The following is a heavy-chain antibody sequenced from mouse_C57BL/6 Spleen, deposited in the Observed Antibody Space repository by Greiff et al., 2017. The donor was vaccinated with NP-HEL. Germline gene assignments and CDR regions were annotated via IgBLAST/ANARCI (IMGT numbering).Heavy chain of an antibody. CDR2: IYPGGGYT. D-gene: IGHD4-1*01. Sequence: VQLQESGAELVRPGTSVKMSCKASGYTFTNYWIGWAKQRPGHGLEWIGDIYPGGGYTNYNEKFKGKATLTADKSSSTAYMQFSSLTSEDSAIYYCARSGLGSYFDYWGQGTTLTVSS. V-gene: IGHV1-63*01. J-gene: IGHJ2*01. CDR3: ARSGLGSYFDY. CDR1: GYTFTNYW.